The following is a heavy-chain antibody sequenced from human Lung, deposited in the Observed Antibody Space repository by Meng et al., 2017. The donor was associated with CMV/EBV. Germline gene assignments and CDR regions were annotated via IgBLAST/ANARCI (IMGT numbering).Heavy chain of an antibody. D-gene: IGHD3-3*01. Sequence: SGPTLVTPTETLTLTCTFSGFSLSTSGMRVSWIRQSPGQAPEWLARIDWDDDKFYSSSLKTRLTLSRDTSKNQVVLTMTNVDPVDTATYYCARTNGDEFWGGYYDFWGQGTAVTVSS. CDR1: GFSLSTSGMR. V-gene: IGHV2-70D*14. CDR2: IDWDDDK. J-gene: IGHJ4*02. CDR3: ARTNGDEFWGGYYDF.